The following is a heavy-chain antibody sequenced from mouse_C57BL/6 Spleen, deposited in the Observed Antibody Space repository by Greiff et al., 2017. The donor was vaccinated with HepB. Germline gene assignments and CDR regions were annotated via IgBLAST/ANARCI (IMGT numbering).Heavy chain of an antibody. D-gene: IGHD1-1*01. CDR2: IYPGSGST. CDR3: AREGTVVAGYYFDY. J-gene: IGHJ2*01. CDR1: GYTFTSYW. Sequence: QVQLKQPGAELVKPGASVKMSCKASGYTFTSYWITWVKQRPGQGLEWIGDIYPGSGSTNYNEKFKSKATLTVDTSSSTAYMQLSSLTSEDSAVYYCAREGTVVAGYYFDYWGQGTTLTVSS. V-gene: IGHV1-55*01.